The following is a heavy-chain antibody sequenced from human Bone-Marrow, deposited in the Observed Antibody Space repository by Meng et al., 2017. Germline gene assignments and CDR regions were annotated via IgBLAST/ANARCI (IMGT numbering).Heavy chain of an antibody. D-gene: IGHD2-2*01. J-gene: IGHJ5*02. CDR2: IYYSGST. Sequence: GSLRLSCTVSGGSIGSSSYYWGWIRQPPGKGLEWIGSIYYSGSTYYNPSLKSRVTISVDTSKNQFSLKLSSVTAADTAVYYCARDRKDIVVVPAAITWWFDPWGQGTLVTFSS. CDR3: ARDRKDIVVVPAAITWWFDP. CDR1: GGSIGSSSYY. V-gene: IGHV4-39*07.